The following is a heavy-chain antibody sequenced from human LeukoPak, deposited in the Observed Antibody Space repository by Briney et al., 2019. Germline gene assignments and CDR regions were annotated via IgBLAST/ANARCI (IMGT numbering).Heavy chain of an antibody. V-gene: IGHV5-51*01. CDR2: IYPGDSDT. Sequence: GESLKISCKGSGYSFTSYWIGWVRRMPGKGPEWMGIIYPGDSDTRYSPSFQGQVTISADKSISTAYLQWSSLKASDTAMYYCARRAGGGYQWYFFDYWGQGTLVTVSS. D-gene: IGHD1-26*01. CDR1: GYSFTSYW. J-gene: IGHJ4*02. CDR3: ARRAGGGYQWYFFDY.